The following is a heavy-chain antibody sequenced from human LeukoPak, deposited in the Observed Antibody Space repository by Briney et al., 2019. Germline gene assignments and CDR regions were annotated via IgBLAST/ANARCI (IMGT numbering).Heavy chain of an antibody. V-gene: IGHV3-23*01. CDR3: AKDRRRDIAVVVAAPN. Sequence: PGGSLRLSCAASGLTFSSYAMSWVRQAPGKGLEWVSAISGSGGSTYYADSVKGRFTISRDNSKNTLYLQMNSLRAEDTAVYYCAKDRRRDIAVVVAAPNWGQGTLVTVSS. D-gene: IGHD2-15*01. CDR2: ISGSGGST. CDR1: GLTFSSYA. J-gene: IGHJ4*02.